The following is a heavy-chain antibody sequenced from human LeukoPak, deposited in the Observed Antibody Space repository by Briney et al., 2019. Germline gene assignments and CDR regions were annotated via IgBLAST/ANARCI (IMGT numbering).Heavy chain of an antibody. D-gene: IGHD3-10*01. J-gene: IGHJ6*03. V-gene: IGHV3-53*05. CDR3: AKDSAFYYIDV. CDR2: IYSGDTT. Sequence: GGSLRLSCAVSGFTVSGNYMSWVRQAPGKGLEWVSLIYSGDTTLYADSVKGRFTISRDISKNTLYLQMNSLKGDDTAVYYCAKDSAFYYIDVWGKGTTVIISS. CDR1: GFTVSGNY.